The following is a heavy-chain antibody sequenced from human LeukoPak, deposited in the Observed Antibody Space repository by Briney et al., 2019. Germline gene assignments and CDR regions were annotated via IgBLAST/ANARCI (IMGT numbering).Heavy chain of an antibody. J-gene: IGHJ4*02. CDR3: ARAPSGCGGTCAFDY. CDR2: IYYSGST. CDR1: GGSISSGGYY. D-gene: IGHD2-15*01. Sequence: SETLSLTCTVSGGSISSGGYYWSWIRQHPGKGLEWIGYIYYSGSTYYNPSLKSRVTISVDTSKNQFSLKLTSVTAADTAVYFCARAPSGCGGTCAFDYWGQGTLVTVSS. V-gene: IGHV4-31*03.